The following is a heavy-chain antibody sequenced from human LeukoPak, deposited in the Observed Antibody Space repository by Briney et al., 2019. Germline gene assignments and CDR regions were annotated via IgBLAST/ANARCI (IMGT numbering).Heavy chain of an antibody. Sequence: SETLSLTCAVSGGSISSSSYYWGWIRQPPGKGLEWIGSIYYSGSTYYKPSLKSRVTISVDTSKNQFSLKLSSVTAADKAVYYCARHGELANIVANFDYWGQGTLVTVSS. D-gene: IGHD5-12*01. CDR1: GGSISSSSYY. J-gene: IGHJ4*02. CDR2: IYYSGST. CDR3: ARHGELANIVANFDY. V-gene: IGHV4-39*01.